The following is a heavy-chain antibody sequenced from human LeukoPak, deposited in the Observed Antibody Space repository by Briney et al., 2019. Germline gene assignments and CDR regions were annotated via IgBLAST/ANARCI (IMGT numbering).Heavy chain of an antibody. J-gene: IGHJ4*02. V-gene: IGHV4-59*08. CDR3: ARLSDSDSNGYYWGFEY. CDR2: IYYSGST. D-gene: IGHD3-22*01. CDR1: GGSISSYY. Sequence: SETLSLTCTVSGGSISSYYWSWIRQPPGKGLECIGYIYYSGSTNYNPSLKSRATISVDTSKNQFSLKLSSVTAADTAVYYCARLSDSDSNGYYWGFEYWGQGTLVTVSS.